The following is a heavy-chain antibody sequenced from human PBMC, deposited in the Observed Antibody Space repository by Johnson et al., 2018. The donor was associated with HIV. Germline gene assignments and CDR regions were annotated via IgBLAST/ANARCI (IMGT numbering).Heavy chain of an antibody. CDR3: AKTAAADAFDI. V-gene: IGHV3-30-3*02. Sequence: QVQLVESGGGVVQPGRSLRLSCAASGFTFSSYAMHWVRPDPGQGLEWVAVISYDGSNEYYADSVKGRFTISRDNSKTTLYLQMNSLRAEDTDVYYCAKTAAADAFDIWGQGTMVTGSS. CDR2: ISYDGSNE. D-gene: IGHD2-2*01. J-gene: IGHJ3*02. CDR1: GFTFSSYA.